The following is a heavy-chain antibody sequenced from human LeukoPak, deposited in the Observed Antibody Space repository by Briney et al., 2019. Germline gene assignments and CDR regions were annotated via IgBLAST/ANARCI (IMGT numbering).Heavy chain of an antibody. D-gene: IGHD3-10*01. CDR1: GYTFTSYD. CDR2: MNPNSGNT. Sequence: ASVKVSCKASGYTFTSYDINWVRQATGQGLEWMGWMNPNSGNTGYAQKFQGRVTMTTDTSTSTAYMELRSLRSDDTAVYYCARDSGADWGQGTLVTVSS. V-gene: IGHV1-8*01. CDR3: ARDSGAD. J-gene: IGHJ4*02.